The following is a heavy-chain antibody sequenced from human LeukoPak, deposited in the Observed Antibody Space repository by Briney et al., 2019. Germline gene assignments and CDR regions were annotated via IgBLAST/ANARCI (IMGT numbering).Heavy chain of an antibody. CDR2: ISGSGGST. CDR3: AKVEAAAADPCFDY. J-gene: IGHJ4*02. CDR1: GFTFSSYA. V-gene: IGHV3-23*01. Sequence: GESLKISCAASGFTFSSYAMSWVRQAPGKGLEWVSAISGSGGSTCYADSVKDRFTISRDNSKNTLYLQMNSLRAEDTAVYYCAKVEAAAADPCFDYWGQGTLVTVSS. D-gene: IGHD6-13*01.